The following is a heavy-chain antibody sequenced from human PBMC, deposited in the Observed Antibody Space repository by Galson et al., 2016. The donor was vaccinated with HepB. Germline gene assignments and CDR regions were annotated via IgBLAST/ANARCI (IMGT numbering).Heavy chain of an antibody. CDR1: GYSFTSYW. CDR2: IDPSDSYT. Sequence: QSGAEVKKPGESLRISCKGSGYSFTSYWITWVRQMPGKGLEWMGTIDPSDSYTNYSPSFQGHVTISADKSISTAYLQWSSLKASDTAMYYCARRSGVAATEYYYNYMDVWGKGTTVTVSS. J-gene: IGHJ6*03. V-gene: IGHV5-10-1*01. CDR3: ARRSGVAATEYYYNYMDV. D-gene: IGHD2-15*01.